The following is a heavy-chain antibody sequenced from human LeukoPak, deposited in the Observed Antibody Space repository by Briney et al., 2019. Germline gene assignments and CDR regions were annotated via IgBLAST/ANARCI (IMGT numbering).Heavy chain of an antibody. D-gene: IGHD6-13*01. CDR1: GGSISSSSYY. CDR2: IYYSGST. CDR3: ARDLRIAAAGRGLGYMDV. V-gene: IGHV4-39*07. J-gene: IGHJ6*03. Sequence: PSETLSLTCTVSGGSISSSSYYWGWIRQPPGKGLEWIGSIYYSGSTYYNPSLKSRVTISVDTSKNQFSLKLSSVTAADTAVYYCARDLRIAAAGRGLGYMDVWGKGTTVTISS.